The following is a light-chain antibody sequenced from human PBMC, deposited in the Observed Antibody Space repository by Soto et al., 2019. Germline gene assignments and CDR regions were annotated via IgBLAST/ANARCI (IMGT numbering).Light chain of an antibody. Sequence: EIVLTQSPGTLSLSPGERATLSCRASQSVSSSYLAWYQQKPGQAPRLLIYGASSRATGIPDRFNGSGSGTDFVLTINRLEPEDSAVYFCQQYDGPPLTFGPGTKVDIK. CDR1: QSVSSSY. CDR2: GAS. J-gene: IGKJ3*01. V-gene: IGKV3-20*01. CDR3: QQYDGPPLT.